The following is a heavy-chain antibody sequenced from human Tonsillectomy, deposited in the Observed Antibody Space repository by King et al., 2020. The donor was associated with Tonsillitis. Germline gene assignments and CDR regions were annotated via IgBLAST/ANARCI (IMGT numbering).Heavy chain of an antibody. V-gene: IGHV1-18*01. J-gene: IGHJ4*02. CDR1: GYTFTSYG. Sequence: QLVQSGAEVKKPGASVKVSCKASGYTFTSYGISWVRQAPGQGLEWMGWISAYNGNTNYAQKLQGRVTMTTDTSTSTAYMELRSLRSDDTAVYYCARVIGSYDILTGYINYFDYWGQGTLVTVSS. CDR2: ISAYNGNT. D-gene: IGHD3-9*01. CDR3: ARVIGSYDILTGYINYFDY.